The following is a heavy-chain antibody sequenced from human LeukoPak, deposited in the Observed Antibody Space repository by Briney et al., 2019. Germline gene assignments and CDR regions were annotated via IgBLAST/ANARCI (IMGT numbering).Heavy chain of an antibody. CDR2: IRSKAYGGTT. CDR3: TRGSKYYYDSSGYSY. D-gene: IGHD3-22*01. CDR1: GFTLGDYA. J-gene: IGHJ4*02. Sequence: PGGSLRLSCTASGFTLGDYAMSWFRQAPGKGLEWVGFIRSKAYGGTTEYAASVKGRFTISRDDSKSSAYLQKNSLKTEDTAVYYCTRGSKYYYDSSGYSYWGQGTLVTVSS. V-gene: IGHV3-49*03.